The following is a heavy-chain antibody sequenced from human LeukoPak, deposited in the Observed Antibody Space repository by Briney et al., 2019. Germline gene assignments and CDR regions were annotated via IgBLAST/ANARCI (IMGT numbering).Heavy chain of an antibody. V-gene: IGHV1-18*01. CDR3: ATCPLNYGDYYYGMDV. D-gene: IGHD4-17*01. J-gene: IGHJ6*02. CDR2: ISAYNGNT. Sequence: ASVKVSCKASGYTFTSYGISWVRQAPGQGLEWMGWISAYNGNTNYAQKFQGRVTMTEDTSTDTAYMELSSLRSEDTAVYYCATCPLNYGDYYYGMDVWGQGTTVTVSS. CDR1: GYTFTSYG.